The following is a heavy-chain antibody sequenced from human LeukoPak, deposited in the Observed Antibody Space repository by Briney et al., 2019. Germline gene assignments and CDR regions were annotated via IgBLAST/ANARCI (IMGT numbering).Heavy chain of an antibody. CDR3: ARDGYSYGYGTY. J-gene: IGHJ4*02. CDR2: IIPIFGTA. V-gene: IGHV1-69*13. D-gene: IGHD5-18*01. CDR1: GGTFSSYA. Sequence: SVKVSCKASGGTFSSYAISWVRQAPGQGLEWMGGIIPIFGTANYAQKFQGRVTITADESTSTAYMELSSLRSEDTAVYYCARDGYSYGYGTYWGQGTLVTVSS.